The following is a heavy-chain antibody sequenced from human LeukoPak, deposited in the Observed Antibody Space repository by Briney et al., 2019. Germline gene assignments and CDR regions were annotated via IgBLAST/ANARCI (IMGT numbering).Heavy chain of an antibody. J-gene: IGHJ4*02. CDR1: GGSISSGDYY. D-gene: IGHD3-22*01. Sequence: SQTLSLTCTVSGGSISSGDYYWSWIRQPPWKGLEWIGYIYYSGSTYYNPSLKSRVTISVDTSKNQFSLKLSSVTTADTAVYYCARGLLDYYDSSGYYYPYWGQGTLVTVSS. CDR3: ARGLLDYYDSSGYYYPY. CDR2: IYYSGST. V-gene: IGHV4-30-4*08.